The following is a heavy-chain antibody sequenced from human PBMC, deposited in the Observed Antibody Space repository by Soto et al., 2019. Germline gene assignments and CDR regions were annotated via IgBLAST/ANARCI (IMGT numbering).Heavy chain of an antibody. Sequence: GGSLRLSCAASGFTFSSNVMSWVRQAPGRGLEWISSINDNAGDTFYADSVKGRFTISRDNAKNTLYLQMSSLRVEDTAVYYCARDNWNSYWGQGTLVTVSS. CDR1: GFTFSSNV. V-gene: IGHV3-23*01. J-gene: IGHJ4*01. D-gene: IGHD1-7*01. CDR3: ARDNWNSY. CDR2: INDNAGDT.